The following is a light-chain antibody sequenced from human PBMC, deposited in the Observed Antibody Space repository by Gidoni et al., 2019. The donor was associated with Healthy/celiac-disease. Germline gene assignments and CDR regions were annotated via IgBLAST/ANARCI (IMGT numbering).Light chain of an antibody. J-gene: IGKJ3*01. CDR3: QQYGSSLFT. CDR1: QSVSSSY. V-gene: IGKV3-20*01. Sequence: VLPQSPGTLSLSPGERATLSCRASQSVSSSYLAWYQQKPGQAPRLLIYGASSRATGIPDRFSGSGSGTDFTLTISRLEPEDFAVYYCQQYGSSLFTFGPGTKVDIK. CDR2: GAS.